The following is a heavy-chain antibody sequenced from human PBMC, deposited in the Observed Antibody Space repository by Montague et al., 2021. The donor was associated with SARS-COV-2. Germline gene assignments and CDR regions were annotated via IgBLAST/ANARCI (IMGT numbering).Heavy chain of an antibody. D-gene: IGHD1-26*01. V-gene: IGHV6-1*01. CDR2: TYYRSKWYN. CDR1: GDSVSRNSAA. Sequence: CAISGDSVSRNSAAWNWIRQSPSGGLEWLGRTYYRSKWYNDYAVSVKSRITINPDTSKNQISLQPNSVTPEDTAVYYCARTSASSDYWGQGTLVTVSS. J-gene: IGHJ4*02. CDR3: ARTSASSDY.